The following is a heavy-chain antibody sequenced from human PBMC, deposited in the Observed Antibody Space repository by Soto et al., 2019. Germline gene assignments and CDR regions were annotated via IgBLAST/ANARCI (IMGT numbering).Heavy chain of an antibody. Sequence: GSSVKVSCKASGGTFGSDAITWVRQAPGQGLEWVGRIIPIFGTTNYAQNLQGRVTISADKSTSTAYMELSSLTSEDTAVYYCARGYSSSWPFSKTYYGTDVWGQGTTVTVSS. CDR2: IIPIFGTT. J-gene: IGHJ6*02. D-gene: IGHD6-13*01. CDR1: GGTFGSDA. CDR3: ARGYSSSWPFSKTYYGTDV. V-gene: IGHV1-69*06.